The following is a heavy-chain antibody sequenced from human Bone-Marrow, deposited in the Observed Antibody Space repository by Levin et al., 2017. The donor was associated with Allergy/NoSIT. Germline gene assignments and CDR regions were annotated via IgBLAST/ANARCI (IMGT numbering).Heavy chain of an antibody. D-gene: IGHD3-9*01. J-gene: IGHJ6*03. Sequence: SQTLSLTCAVSGYSIRSGYYWGWIRQPPGKGLEWIGSIYHSGSTYYNPSLKSRVTISVDTSKNQFSLKLSSVTAADTAVYYCARYVLTGYYDYYYMDVWGKGTTVTVSS. V-gene: IGHV4-38-2*01. CDR3: ARYVLTGYYDYYYMDV. CDR2: IYHSGST. CDR1: GYSIRSGYY.